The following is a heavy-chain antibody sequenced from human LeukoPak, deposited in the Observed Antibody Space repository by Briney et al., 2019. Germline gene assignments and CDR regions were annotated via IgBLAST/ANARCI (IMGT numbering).Heavy chain of an antibody. CDR1: GYTFSTYG. D-gene: IGHD5-12*01. CDR3: ARSSGFVYYYMDG. CDR2: IIPIFGTA. J-gene: IGHJ6*03. Sequence: SVRVSCKASGYTFSTYGISWVRQAPGQGLEWMGGIIPIFGTANYAQKFQGTVTITTDESTSTAYMELSSVRSEDRAVYYCARSSGFVYYYMDGWGKGTTVSVCS. V-gene: IGHV1-69*05.